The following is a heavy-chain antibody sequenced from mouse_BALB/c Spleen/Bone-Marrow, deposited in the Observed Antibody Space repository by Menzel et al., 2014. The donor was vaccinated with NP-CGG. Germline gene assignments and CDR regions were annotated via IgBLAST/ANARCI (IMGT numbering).Heavy chain of an antibody. V-gene: IGHV1-7*01. J-gene: IGHJ3*01. CDR3: AGGLEGFAY. D-gene: IGHD2-10*02. Sequence: VQLQQSGAELAKPGASVKMSCKASGYTFTSYWMHWVKQRPGQGLEWIGYISPSTGYTEYNQKFKDKATLTADKSSSTAYMQLSSLTSEDSAVYYCAGGLEGFAYWGQGTLVTVSA. CDR2: ISPSTGYT. CDR1: GYTFTSYW.